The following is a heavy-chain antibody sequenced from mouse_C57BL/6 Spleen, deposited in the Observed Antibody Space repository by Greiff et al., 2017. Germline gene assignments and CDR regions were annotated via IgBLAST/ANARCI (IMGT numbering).Heavy chain of an antibody. CDR2: IYPRDGST. CDR1: GYTFTSYD. Sequence: QVQLQQSGPELVKPGASVKLSCKASGYTFTSYDINWVKQRPGQGLEWIGWIYPRDGSTKYNEKFKGKATLTVDTSSSTAYMERHSLTSEDSAVYFCARDGSSAWFAYWGQGTLVTVSA. J-gene: IGHJ3*01. CDR3: ARDGSSAWFAY. D-gene: IGHD1-1*01. V-gene: IGHV1-85*01.